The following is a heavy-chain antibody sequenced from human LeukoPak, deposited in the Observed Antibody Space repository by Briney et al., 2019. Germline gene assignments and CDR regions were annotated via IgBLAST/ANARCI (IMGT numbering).Heavy chain of an antibody. Sequence: GGSLRLSCAASGFTFSSYSMNWVRQAPGKGLEWVSSISSSSSYIYYADSVKGRFTISRDNAKNSLNLQINSLRAEDTAVYYCARVSDGSIYYFDYWGQGTLVTVSS. D-gene: IGHD3-3*01. CDR1: GFTFSSYS. J-gene: IGHJ4*02. CDR3: ARVSDGSIYYFDY. V-gene: IGHV3-21*01. CDR2: ISSSSSYI.